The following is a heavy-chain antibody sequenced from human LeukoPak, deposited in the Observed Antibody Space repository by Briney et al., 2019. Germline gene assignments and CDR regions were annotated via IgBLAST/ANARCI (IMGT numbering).Heavy chain of an antibody. V-gene: IGHV1-2*02. CDR2: INPRSGGT. J-gene: IGHJ4*02. D-gene: IGHD4-17*01. CDR3: ARSPHFYGDYGLTPFDY. Sequence: GASVKVSCKASGYTFPGYYIHWVRQAPGQGLGWMGWINPRSGGTNYAQKFQGRVTMTSDTSISTAYMELSRLRSDDTAVYYCARSPHFYGDYGLTPFDYWGQGTLVTVSS. CDR1: GYTFPGYY.